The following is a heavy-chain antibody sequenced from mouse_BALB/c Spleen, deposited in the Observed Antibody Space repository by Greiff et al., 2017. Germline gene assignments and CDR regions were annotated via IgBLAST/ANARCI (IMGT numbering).Heavy chain of an antibody. CDR3: ARITTVVAHWYFDV. CDR1: GYAFSSYW. D-gene: IGHD1-1*01. Sequence: QVQLKQSGAELVRPGSSVKISCKASGYAFSSYWMNWVKQRPGQGLEWIGQIYPGDGDTNYNGKFKGKATLTADKSSSTAYMQLSSLTSEDSAVYFCARITTVVAHWYFDVWGAGTTVTVSS. V-gene: IGHV1-80*01. J-gene: IGHJ1*01. CDR2: IYPGDGDT.